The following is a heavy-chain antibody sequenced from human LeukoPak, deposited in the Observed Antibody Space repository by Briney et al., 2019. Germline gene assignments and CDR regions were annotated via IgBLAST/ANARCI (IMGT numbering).Heavy chain of an antibody. CDR2: INHSGST. CDR3: ATAGSGYGN. D-gene: IGHD5-12*01. V-gene: IGHV4-34*01. Sequence: PSETLSLTCAVYGGSFSGYYWSWIRQPPGKGLEWIGEINHSGSTNYNPSLKSRVTISVDTSKNQFSLKLSSVTAADTAVYYCATAGSGYGNWGQGTLVTVSS. CDR1: GGSFSGYY. J-gene: IGHJ4*02.